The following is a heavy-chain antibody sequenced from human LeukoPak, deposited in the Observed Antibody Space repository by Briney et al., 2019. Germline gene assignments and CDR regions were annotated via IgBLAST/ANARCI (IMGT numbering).Heavy chain of an antibody. D-gene: IGHD3-10*01. CDR3: ARDQDYYGSGSPNWFDP. Sequence: SQTLSLTCAISGDSVSSNSAAWNWIRQSPSRGLEWLGRAYYRSKWYNDYAVSVRGRITTNPDTSKNQFSLQLNSVTPEDTAVYYWARDQDYYGSGSPNWFDPWGKGTLVTVSS. V-gene: IGHV6-1*01. J-gene: IGHJ5*02. CDR2: AYYRSKWYN. CDR1: GDSVSSNSAA.